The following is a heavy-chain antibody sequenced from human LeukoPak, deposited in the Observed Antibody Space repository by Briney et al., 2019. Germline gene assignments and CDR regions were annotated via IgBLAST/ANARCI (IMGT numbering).Heavy chain of an antibody. D-gene: IGHD3-22*01. Sequence: SETLSLTCTVSGGSVSSYYWSWIRQPPGKGLEWIGYMYYSGSTNYNPSLKSRVTISVKTSKNQFSLKLSSVTAADTAIYYCARVTGYMIEDYFDYWGQGTLVTVSS. CDR1: GGSVSSYY. CDR2: MYYSGST. J-gene: IGHJ4*02. CDR3: ARVTGYMIEDYFDY. V-gene: IGHV4-59*02.